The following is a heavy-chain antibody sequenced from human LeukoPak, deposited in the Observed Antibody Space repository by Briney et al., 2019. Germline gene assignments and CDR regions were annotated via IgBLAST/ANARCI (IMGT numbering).Heavy chain of an antibody. V-gene: IGHV3-30*03. CDR3: ARDSYSSSPDGWLYYYMDV. Sequence: PGGSLRLSCAASGFTFSSYGMHWVRQAPGKGLEWVAVISYDGSNKYYADSVKGRFTISRDNAKNSLYLQMNSLRAEDTALYYCARDSYSSSPDGWLYYYMDVWGKGTTVTVSS. J-gene: IGHJ6*03. CDR2: ISYDGSNK. CDR1: GFTFSSYG. D-gene: IGHD6-6*01.